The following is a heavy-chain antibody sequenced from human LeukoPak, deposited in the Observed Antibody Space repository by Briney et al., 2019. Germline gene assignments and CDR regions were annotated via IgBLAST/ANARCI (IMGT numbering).Heavy chain of an antibody. CDR1: GFTFSSYG. CDR2: VSYDGSNK. Sequence: GGSLRLSCAASGFTFSSYGMHWVRQAPGKGLEWVAVVSYDGSNKYYADSVKGRFTISRDNSKNTLYLQMNSLRAEDTAVYYCVRGRAGTGTTGTAYFDYWGQGTLVTVSS. CDR3: VRGRAGTGTTGTAYFDY. J-gene: IGHJ4*02. D-gene: IGHD1-1*01. V-gene: IGHV3-30*03.